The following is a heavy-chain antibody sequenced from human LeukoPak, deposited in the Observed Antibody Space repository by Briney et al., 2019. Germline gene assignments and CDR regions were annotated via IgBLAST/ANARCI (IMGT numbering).Heavy chain of an antibody. CDR1: GFTFSTYW. CDR3: ARGSTQYSSGWYGLDY. J-gene: IGHJ4*02. D-gene: IGHD6-19*01. Sequence: PGGSLRLSCAASGFTFSTYWMNWYRQAPGKGLEWVGNINQDASEINYVASVRGRFTISRDNAKNSLHLQMNSLRAEDTAVYYCARGSTQYSSGWYGLDYWGQGTLVTVSS. V-gene: IGHV3-7*01. CDR2: INQDASEI.